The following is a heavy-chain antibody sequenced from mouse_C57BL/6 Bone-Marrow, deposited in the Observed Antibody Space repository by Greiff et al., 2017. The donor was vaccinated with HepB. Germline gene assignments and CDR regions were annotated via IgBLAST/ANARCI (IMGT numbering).Heavy chain of an antibody. CDR2: INYDGSST. Sequence: EVMLVESEGGLVQPGSSMKLSCTASGFTFSDYYMAWVRQVPEKGLEWVANINYDGSSTYYLDSLKSRFIISRDNAKNILYLQMSSLKSEDTATYYCARDHDPYGGFAYWGQGTLVTVSA. D-gene: IGHD1-1*02. J-gene: IGHJ3*01. CDR1: GFTFSDYY. CDR3: ARDHDPYGGFAY. V-gene: IGHV5-16*01.